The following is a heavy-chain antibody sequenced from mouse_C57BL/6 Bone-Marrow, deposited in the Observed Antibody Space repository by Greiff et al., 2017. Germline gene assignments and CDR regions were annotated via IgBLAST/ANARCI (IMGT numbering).Heavy chain of an antibody. J-gene: IGHJ2*01. CDR3: ARGFITTGVDH. CDR1: GYTFTSYW. V-gene: IGHV1-69*01. D-gene: IGHD1-1*01. CDR2: IDPSDSYP. Sequence: QVQLQQPGAELVMPGASVKLSCKASGYTFTSYWMHWVKQRPGQGLEWIGEIDPSDSYPNYNQKFKGKSTLTVDKSSSTAYMQLSSLTSEDSAVYYCARGFITTGVDHWGQGTTLTVSS.